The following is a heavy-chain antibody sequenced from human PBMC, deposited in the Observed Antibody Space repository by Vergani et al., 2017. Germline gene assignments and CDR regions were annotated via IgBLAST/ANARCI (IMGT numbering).Heavy chain of an antibody. V-gene: IGHV3-21*01. CDR3: ARDGYGSGSYYMSSYGMDV. CDR2: ISSSSSYI. Sequence: EVQLVESGGGLVKPGGSLRLSCAASGFTFSSYSMNWVRQAPGKGLEWVSSISSSSSYIYYADSVKGRFTISRDNAKNSLYLQMNSLRAEDTAVYYCARDGYGSGSYYMSSYGMDVWGQGP. D-gene: IGHD3-10*01. J-gene: IGHJ6*02. CDR1: GFTFSSYS.